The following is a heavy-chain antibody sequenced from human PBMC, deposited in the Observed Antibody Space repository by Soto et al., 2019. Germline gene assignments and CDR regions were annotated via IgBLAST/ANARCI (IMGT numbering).Heavy chain of an antibody. CDR3: ASTRRDALVLTGSHDAFDI. CDR1: GFTFSSYN. J-gene: IGHJ3*02. CDR2: ISSSRSYI. V-gene: IGHV3-21*01. Sequence: PGGSLRLSCAASGFTFSSYNMNWVRQAPGKGLEWVSSISSSRSYIYYADSVKGRFTVSRDNAKNPLYLQMNSLRAEDTAVYYCASTRRDALVLTGSHDAFDICGQGTMVTVSS. D-gene: IGHD3-9*01.